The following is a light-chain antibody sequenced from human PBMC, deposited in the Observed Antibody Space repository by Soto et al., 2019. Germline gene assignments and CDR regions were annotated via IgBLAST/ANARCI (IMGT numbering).Light chain of an antibody. CDR3: SSFTSRAGVV. Sequence: QSALTQPASVSGSPGQSITVSCTGTSSDVGGYNYVSWYQQHPGKAPKLIIYEVINRPSGISNRFSGSKSGNTASLTISGLQAEDEADYYCSSFTSRAGVVFGGGTKLTVL. J-gene: IGLJ2*01. CDR2: EVI. V-gene: IGLV2-14*01. CDR1: SSDVGGYNY.